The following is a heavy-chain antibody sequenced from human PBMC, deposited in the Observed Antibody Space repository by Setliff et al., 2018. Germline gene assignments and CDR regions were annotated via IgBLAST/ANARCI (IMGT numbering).Heavy chain of an antibody. CDR1: GGSISSTSYY. V-gene: IGHV4-39*07. D-gene: IGHD4-17*01. CDR2: IYYRGST. Sequence: KPSETLSLTCTVSGGSISSTSYYWAWIRQPPGKGLEWTGSIYYRGSTSIYPSLRSRVTISADTSKNQFSLKLTSVTAADTAMYYCAGVYGENDLPDIWGQGTMVTVSS. CDR3: AGVYGENDLPDI. J-gene: IGHJ3*02.